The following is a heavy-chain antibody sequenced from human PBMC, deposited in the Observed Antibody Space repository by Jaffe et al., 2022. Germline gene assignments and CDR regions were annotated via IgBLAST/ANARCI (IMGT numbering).Heavy chain of an antibody. Sequence: QITLKESGPTLVKPTQTLTLTCTFSGFSLSTSGVGVGWIRQPPGKALEWLALIYWNDDKRYSPSLKSRLTITKDTSKNQVVLTMTNMDPVDTATYYCAHSRGYDDFWSGYLITTQLIFDYWGQGTLVTVSS. D-gene: IGHD3-3*01. CDR1: GFSLSTSGVG. J-gene: IGHJ4*02. CDR3: AHSRGYDDFWSGYLITTQLIFDY. CDR2: IYWNDDK. V-gene: IGHV2-5*01.